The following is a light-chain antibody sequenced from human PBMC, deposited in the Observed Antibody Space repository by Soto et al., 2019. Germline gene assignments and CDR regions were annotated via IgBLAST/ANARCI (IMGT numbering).Light chain of an antibody. V-gene: IGKV1-5*01. CDR1: QSISSW. CDR2: DAS. CDR3: QQSNSYLYT. Sequence: DIQMTQSPSTLSASVGDRVTITCRASQSISSWLAWYQQKPGKAPKLLIYDASSLASGVPSRFSGSGSGTECTLTISSLQPDDFATYSCQQSNSYLYTFGQGTKLEIK. J-gene: IGKJ2*01.